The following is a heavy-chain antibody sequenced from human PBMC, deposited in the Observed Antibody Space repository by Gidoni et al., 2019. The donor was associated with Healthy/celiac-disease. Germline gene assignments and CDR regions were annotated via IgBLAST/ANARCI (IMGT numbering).Heavy chain of an antibody. CDR3: ARGGNVVVVAATRPDAFDI. CDR1: GGSFSGYS. V-gene: IGHV4-34*01. J-gene: IGHJ3*02. D-gene: IGHD2-15*01. Sequence: QVHLQQWGAGLFKPSETLSLTCAVYGGSFSGYSWTWIRQPPGTGLEWIGEINHSGSTNDNPSLKSRVTISVDTSKNQFSLKLSSGTAADTAVYYCARGGNVVVVAATRPDAFDIWGQGTMVTVSS. CDR2: INHSGST.